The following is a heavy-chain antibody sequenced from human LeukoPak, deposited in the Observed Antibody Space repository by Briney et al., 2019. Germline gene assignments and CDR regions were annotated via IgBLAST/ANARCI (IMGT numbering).Heavy chain of an antibody. Sequence: PGGSLRLSCAASGFTFSSYEMNWVRQAPGKGLEWVSYISSSGSTIYYADSVKGRFTISRDNAKNSLYLQMNSLRAEDTAVYYCARDWPEYDSSGYYPSTFDYWGQGTLVTVSS. V-gene: IGHV3-48*03. D-gene: IGHD3-22*01. CDR1: GFTFSSYE. CDR2: ISSSGSTI. J-gene: IGHJ4*02. CDR3: ARDWPEYDSSGYYPSTFDY.